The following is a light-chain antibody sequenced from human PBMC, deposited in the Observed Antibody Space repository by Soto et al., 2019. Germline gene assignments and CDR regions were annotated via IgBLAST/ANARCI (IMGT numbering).Light chain of an antibody. CDR1: SSDVGSYNL. CDR3: SSYAGSSTYV. V-gene: IGLV2-23*02. J-gene: IGLJ1*01. CDR2: EVS. Sequence: QSVLTQPASVSGSPGQSITISCTGTSSDVGSYNLVSWYQQHPGKAPKLMIYEVSKRPSGVSNRFSGSKSGNTASLTISGLQAEDEADYYCSSYAGSSTYVFGTRTKVTV.